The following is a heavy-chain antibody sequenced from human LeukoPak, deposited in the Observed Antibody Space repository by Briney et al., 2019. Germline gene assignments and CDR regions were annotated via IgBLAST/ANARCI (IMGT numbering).Heavy chain of an antibody. Sequence: GASVKVSCKASGYTFTSYYIHWVRQAPGQGLEWMGIINPSGGSTSYAQKFQGRVTMTRDTSTSTVYMELSSLRSEDTAVYYCAREGLGHGYYYYMDVWGKGTTVTVSS. D-gene: IGHD3-22*01. CDR1: GYTFTSYY. V-gene: IGHV1-46*03. J-gene: IGHJ6*03. CDR2: INPSGGST. CDR3: AREGLGHGYYYYMDV.